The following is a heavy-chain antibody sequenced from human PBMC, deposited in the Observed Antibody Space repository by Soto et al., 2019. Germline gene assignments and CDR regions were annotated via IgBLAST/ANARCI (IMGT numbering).Heavy chain of an antibody. V-gene: IGHV3-23*01. J-gene: IGHJ4*02. CDR3: AKPYNSYSSGWYYFDY. CDR1: GFTFSGYA. CDR2: ISGSGGST. Sequence: SGGSLRLSCAASGFTFSGYAMSWVRQAPGKGLEWVSAISGSGGSTYYADSVKGRFTISRDNSKNTLYLQMNSLRAEDTAVYYCAKPYNSYSSGWYYFDYWGQGTLVTVSS. D-gene: IGHD6-19*01.